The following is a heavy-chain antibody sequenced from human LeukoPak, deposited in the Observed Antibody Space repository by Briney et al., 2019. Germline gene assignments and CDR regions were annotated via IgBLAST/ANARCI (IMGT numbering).Heavy chain of an antibody. CDR1: GFTVSSTY. CDR2: TYSNGNT. J-gene: IGHJ3*02. Sequence: GGSLRLSCAASGFTVSSTYMSWVRQAPGKGLEWVSITYSNGNTNYADSVKGRFTISRDNSRDTLSLQMDSLRAEDTAVYYCARDISRLRPRWAFDIWGQGTMVTVSS. CDR3: ARDISRLRPRWAFDI. D-gene: IGHD5-12*01. V-gene: IGHV3-53*01.